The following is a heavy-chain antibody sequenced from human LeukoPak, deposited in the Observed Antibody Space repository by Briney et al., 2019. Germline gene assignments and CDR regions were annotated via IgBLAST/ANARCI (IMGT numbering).Heavy chain of an antibody. Sequence: PGGSLRLSCAASGFTFSSYWMHWVRQAPGKGLVWVSRINSDGSSTSYAGSVKGRFTISRDNAKNTLYLQMNSLKTEDTAVYYCTTCWGRYFDWLSFDYWGQGTLVTVSS. V-gene: IGHV3-74*01. D-gene: IGHD3-9*01. CDR3: TTCWGRYFDWLSFDY. CDR2: INSDGSST. J-gene: IGHJ4*02. CDR1: GFTFSSYW.